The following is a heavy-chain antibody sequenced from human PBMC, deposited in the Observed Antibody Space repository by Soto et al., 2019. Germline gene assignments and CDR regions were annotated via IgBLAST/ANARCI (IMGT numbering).Heavy chain of an antibody. J-gene: IGHJ6*02. CDR2: IKQDGSEK. D-gene: IGHD5-12*01. V-gene: IGHV3-7*01. CDR3: ARDPNIVATMGSIYCSYGMDV. Sequence: EVQLVESGGGLVQPGGSLRLSCAASGFTFSSYWMSWVRQAPGKGLEWVANIKQDGSEKYYVDSVKGRFTISRDNAKNALYLQMNSLRAEDTAVYYCARDPNIVATMGSIYCSYGMDVWGQGTPVTVSS. CDR1: GFTFSSYW.